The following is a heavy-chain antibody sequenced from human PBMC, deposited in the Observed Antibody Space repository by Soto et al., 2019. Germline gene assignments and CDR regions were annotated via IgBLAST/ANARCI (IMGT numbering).Heavy chain of an antibody. J-gene: IGHJ4*02. CDR3: ARDLGDY. CDR2: ISYDGSNK. V-gene: IGHV3-30-3*01. Sequence: QEQLVESGGGVVQPGRSLRLSCAASGFTFSSYAMHWVRQAPGKGLEWVAVISYDGSNKYYADSVKGRFTISRDNSKNTLYLQMNSLRAEDTSVYYCARDLGDYWGQGTLVTVSS. CDR1: GFTFSSYA.